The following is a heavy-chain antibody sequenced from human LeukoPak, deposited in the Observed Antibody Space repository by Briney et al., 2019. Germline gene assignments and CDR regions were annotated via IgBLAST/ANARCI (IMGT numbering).Heavy chain of an antibody. CDR1: GYTFTSYD. J-gene: IGHJ5*02. D-gene: IGHD3-10*01. Sequence: ASVKVSCKASGYTFTSYDINWVRQATGQGLEWMGWMNPNSGNTGYAQKFQGRVTMTRNTSISTAYMELSRLRSEDTAVYYCARVQKVRGVILTASTQNNWFDPWGQGTLVTVSS. CDR3: ARVQKVRGVILTASTQNNWFDP. CDR2: MNPNSGNT. V-gene: IGHV1-8*01.